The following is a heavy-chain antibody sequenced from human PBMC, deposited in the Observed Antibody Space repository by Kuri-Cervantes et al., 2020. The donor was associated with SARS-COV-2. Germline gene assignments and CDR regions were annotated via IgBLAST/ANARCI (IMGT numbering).Heavy chain of an antibody. V-gene: IGHV4-39*07. CDR1: GGSISSSSYY. CDR3: ARRNMDV. J-gene: IGHJ6*03. Sequence: GSLRLSCTVSGGSISSSSYYWGWIRQPPGKGLEWIGSIYYSGSTYYNPSLKSRVTISVDTSKNQFSLKLSSVTAADTAVYYCARRNMDVGGKGTTVTVSS. CDR2: IYYSGST.